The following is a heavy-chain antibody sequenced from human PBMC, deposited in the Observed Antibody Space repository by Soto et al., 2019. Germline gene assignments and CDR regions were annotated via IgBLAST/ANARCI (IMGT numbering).Heavy chain of an antibody. Sequence: ASVKVSCKASGYTFTGYYMHWVRQAPGQGLEWMGWINPNSGGTNYAQKFQGRVTMTRDTSISTAYMELSRLRSDDTAVYYCARDGEIEQWLVPDYYYGMDVWGQGTTGTVS. CDR3: ARDGEIEQWLVPDYYYGMDV. CDR1: GYTFTGYY. CDR2: INPNSGGT. V-gene: IGHV1-2*02. J-gene: IGHJ6*02. D-gene: IGHD6-19*01.